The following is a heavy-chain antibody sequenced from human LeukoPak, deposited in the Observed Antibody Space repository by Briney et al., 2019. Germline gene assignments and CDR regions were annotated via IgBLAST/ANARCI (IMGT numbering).Heavy chain of an antibody. Sequence: PSGTLSLTCSVSGGTVSSYYWTWIRHPPGKALEWIGSVHYTGNTNYNPSLKSRVTISVDTSKNQFSLKLSSVTAADTAVYYCARVQYSSSWSYYYYYMDVWGKGTTVTVSS. CDR3: ARVQYSSSWSYYYYYMDV. CDR1: GGTVSSYY. V-gene: IGHV4-59*02. J-gene: IGHJ6*03. D-gene: IGHD6-13*01. CDR2: VHYTGNT.